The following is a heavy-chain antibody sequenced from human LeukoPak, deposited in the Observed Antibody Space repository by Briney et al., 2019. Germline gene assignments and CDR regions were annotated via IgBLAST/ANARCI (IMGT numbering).Heavy chain of an antibody. CDR1: GFTFSSYS. V-gene: IGHV3-48*04. D-gene: IGHD2-8*01. CDR3: ARFRYCTNGVCYRVFDY. J-gene: IGHJ4*02. CDR2: ISSSSSTI. Sequence: GGSLGLSCAASGFTFSSYSMNWVRQAPGKGLEWVSYISSSSSTIYYADSVKGRFTISRDNAKNSLYLQMNSLRAEDTAVYYCARFRYCTNGVCYRVFDYWGQGTLVTVSS.